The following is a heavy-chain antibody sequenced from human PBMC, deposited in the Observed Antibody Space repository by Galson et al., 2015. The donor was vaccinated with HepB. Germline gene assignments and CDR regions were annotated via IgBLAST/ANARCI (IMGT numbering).Heavy chain of an antibody. CDR3: ARSTSDL. V-gene: IGHV3-74*01. J-gene: IGHJ5*02. CDR2: INPDGSDT. Sequence: SLRLSCAASGFTFSNYNMNWVRQAPGKGLVGVSRINPDGSDTRYADSVKGRFTISRDNAKNTLFLQMNSLRVEDTAVYYCARSTSDLWGQGTLVTVSS. CDR1: GFTFSNYN.